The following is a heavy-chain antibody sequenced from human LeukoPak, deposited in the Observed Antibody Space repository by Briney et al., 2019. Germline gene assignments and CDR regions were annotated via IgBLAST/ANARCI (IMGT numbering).Heavy chain of an antibody. Sequence: GGSLRLSCAASGFTVSNNYMSWVRQAPGKGLEWVSVIYSGGSTYYADSVEVRFTISRDNSKNTVDLQMNSLRAEDTAVYFCARGLYGSGTGDYWGLGTLVTVSS. D-gene: IGHD3-10*01. CDR2: IYSGGST. J-gene: IGHJ4*02. CDR1: GFTVSNNY. CDR3: ARGLYGSGTGDY. V-gene: IGHV3-66*01.